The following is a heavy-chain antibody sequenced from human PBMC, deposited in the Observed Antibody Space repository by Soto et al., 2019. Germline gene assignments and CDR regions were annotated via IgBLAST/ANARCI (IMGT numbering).Heavy chain of an antibody. CDR3: ARNGDYDYIWGSLAYWYFDL. V-gene: IGHV4-39*01. D-gene: IGHD3-16*01. CDR2: IYYSGST. Sequence: QLQLQESGPGLVKPSETLCLTCTVSGGSISSSSYYWGWIRQPPGKGLEWIGSIYYSGSTYYNPSLKSRVTISVDTSKNQFSLKLSSVTAADTAVYYCARNGDYDYIWGSLAYWYFDLWGRGTLVTVSS. CDR1: GGSISSSSYY. J-gene: IGHJ2*01.